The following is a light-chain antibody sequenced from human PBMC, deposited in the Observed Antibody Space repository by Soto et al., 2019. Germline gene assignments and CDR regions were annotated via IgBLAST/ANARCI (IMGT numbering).Light chain of an antibody. CDR2: GNT. CDR1: SSNIGAHYD. V-gene: IGLV1-40*01. J-gene: IGLJ2*01. CDR3: QSYDSRLSGVL. Sequence: QSVLTQPPSVSGAPGQRVTISCTGSSSNIGAHYDVHWYQQLPGTAPKLLIYGNTNRPSGVPDRFSGYKSGTSASLAIAGLQAEDEADYYCQSYDSRLSGVLFGGGTKLTVL.